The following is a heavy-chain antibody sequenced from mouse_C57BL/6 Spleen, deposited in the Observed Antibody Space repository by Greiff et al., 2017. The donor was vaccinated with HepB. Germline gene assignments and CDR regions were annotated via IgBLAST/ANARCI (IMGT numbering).Heavy chain of an antibody. D-gene: IGHD1-1*01. CDR3: ARDYGSSSPYAMDY. Sequence: VQLVESGPGLVAPSQSLSITCTVSGFSLTSYGVHWVRQPPGKGLEWLVVIWSDGSTTYNSALKSRLSISKDNSKSQVFLKMNSLQTDDTAMYYCARDYGSSSPYAMDYWGQGTSVTVSS. J-gene: IGHJ4*01. V-gene: IGHV2-6*03. CDR2: IWSDGST. CDR1: GFSLTSYG.